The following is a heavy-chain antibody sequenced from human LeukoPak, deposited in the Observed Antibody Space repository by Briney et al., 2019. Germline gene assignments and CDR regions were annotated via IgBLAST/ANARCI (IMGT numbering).Heavy chain of an antibody. J-gene: IGHJ4*02. Sequence: AAVKVSCKASGYTLSRFGISLGPPAPRERLEWVGWISAYNGNTNNAPKLQCRVTMTTDTSTSTAYMGLRSLRSDDTAVYYCAIESAVAGIRFDYWGQGTLVTVSS. CDR1: GYTLSRFG. D-gene: IGHD6-19*01. CDR3: AIESAVAGIRFDY. V-gene: IGHV1-18*04. CDR2: ISAYNGNT.